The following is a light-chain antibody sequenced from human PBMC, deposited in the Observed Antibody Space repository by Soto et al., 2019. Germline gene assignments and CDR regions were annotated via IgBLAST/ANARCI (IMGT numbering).Light chain of an antibody. CDR3: SSYVGTNSYV. CDR2: EVY. CDR1: SSDVGGYNY. J-gene: IGLJ1*01. V-gene: IGLV2-8*01. Sequence: QSGLTETPSASGSPGQSVTISCTGPSSDVGGYNYVSWYQHHPGKAPKLIIYEVYKRPSGVPDRFSGSKSGNTAALTVSGLQAEDEADYYCSSYVGTNSYVFGTGTKVTVL.